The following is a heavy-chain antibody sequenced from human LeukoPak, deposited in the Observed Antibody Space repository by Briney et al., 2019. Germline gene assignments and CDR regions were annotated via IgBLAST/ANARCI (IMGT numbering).Heavy chain of an antibody. D-gene: IGHD3-3*01. CDR3: AKDYRGTIFGVVTYYFDY. J-gene: IGHJ4*02. CDR1: GFALKSYS. CDR2: ISSTSAYI. V-gene: IGHV3-21*01. Sequence: GGSLRLSCAGSGFALKSYSLTWVRQAPGKGLEWVSSISSTSAYIHYADSVKGRFTISRDHSKNTVYLQMNSLRAEDTAVYYCAKDYRGTIFGVVTYYFDYWGQGTLVTVSS.